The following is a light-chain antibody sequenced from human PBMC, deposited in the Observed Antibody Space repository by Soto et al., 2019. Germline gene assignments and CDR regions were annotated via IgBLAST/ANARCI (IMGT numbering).Light chain of an antibody. V-gene: IGLV2-11*01. CDR3: SSYTVTYTVV. J-gene: IGLJ3*02. CDR1: SSDVGAYNY. Sequence: QSVLTQPRSVSGSPGQSVTISCTGTSSDVGAYNYVSWYQQHPGKAPRLMIYDVIKRPSGVPDRFSGSMSGNTASLTISGRQTEDEADYYCSSYTVTYTVVFGGGTKLTVL. CDR2: DVI.